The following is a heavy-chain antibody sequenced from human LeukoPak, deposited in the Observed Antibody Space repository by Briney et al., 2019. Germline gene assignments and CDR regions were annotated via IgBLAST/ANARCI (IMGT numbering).Heavy chain of an antibody. CDR2: VYSGGTT. J-gene: IGHJ4*02. Sequence: GGSLRLSCAASGFTVSSNYMSWVRQAPGKGLEWVSVVYSGGTTYYADSVKGRFTIFRDNPKNTLYLQMNSLRAEDTAVYYCARSAHAGTYFWFGYWGQGTLVTVSS. D-gene: IGHD1-26*01. CDR3: ARSAHAGTYFWFGY. CDR1: GFTVSSNY. V-gene: IGHV3-53*01.